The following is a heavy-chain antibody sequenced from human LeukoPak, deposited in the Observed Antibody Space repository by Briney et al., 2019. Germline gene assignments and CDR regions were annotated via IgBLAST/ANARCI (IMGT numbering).Heavy chain of an antibody. V-gene: IGHV4-39*01. CDR2: IYYSGST. J-gene: IGHJ3*02. CDR1: GGSISSSSYY. D-gene: IGHD3-10*01. CDR3: ARPIWFGESPSGAFDI. Sequence: SETLSLTCTVSGGSISSSSYYWGWIRQPPGKGLEWIGSIYYSGSTYYNPSLKSRVTISVDTSKNQFSLKLSSVTAADTAVYYCARPIWFGESPSGAFDIWGQGTMVTVSS.